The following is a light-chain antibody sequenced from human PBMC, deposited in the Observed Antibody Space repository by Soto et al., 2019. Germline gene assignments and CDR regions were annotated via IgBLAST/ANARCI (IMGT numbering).Light chain of an antibody. Sequence: QSALTQPASVSGSPGQSITISCTGTSSDVGTYNYVSWYQQHPGKAPKLMIYEVSNRPSGVSNRFSGSKSGNTASLTISGLQAEDEADYFCSSYTGSSTPVVFGGGTKLTVL. CDR2: EVS. V-gene: IGLV2-14*01. CDR1: SSDVGTYNY. J-gene: IGLJ2*01. CDR3: SSYTGSSTPVV.